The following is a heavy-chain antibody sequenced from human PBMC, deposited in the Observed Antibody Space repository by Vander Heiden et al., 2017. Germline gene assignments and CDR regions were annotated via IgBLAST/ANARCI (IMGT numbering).Heavy chain of an antibody. CDR2: IWYDGNTK. V-gene: IGHV3-33*01. J-gene: IGHJ4*02. CDR3: ARAGSDIAVAGPFDF. CDR1: GFAFKTYG. Sequence: QVQLVESVGGVVQSGRSLRLPSAASGFAFKTYGMHWVRQAPGKGLEWLAIIWYDGNTKDYADSVKGRFTISRDNSKNTLYLEMSSLRVEDTAIYYCARAGSDIAVAGPFDFWGQGTLVTVSS. D-gene: IGHD6-19*01.